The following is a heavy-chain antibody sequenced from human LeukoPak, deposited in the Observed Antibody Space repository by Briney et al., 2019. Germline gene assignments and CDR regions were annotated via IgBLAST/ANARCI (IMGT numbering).Heavy chain of an antibody. CDR3: ARQSAAGTNNWFDP. V-gene: IGHV4-34*01. D-gene: IGHD6-13*01. Sequence: SETLSLTCAVYGGSFSGYYWSWIRQPPGKGLEWIGEINHSGSTNYNPSLKSRVTISVDTSKNQFPLKLSSVTAADTAVYYCARQSAAGTNNWFDPWGQGTLVTVSS. CDR1: GGSFSGYY. J-gene: IGHJ5*02. CDR2: INHSGST.